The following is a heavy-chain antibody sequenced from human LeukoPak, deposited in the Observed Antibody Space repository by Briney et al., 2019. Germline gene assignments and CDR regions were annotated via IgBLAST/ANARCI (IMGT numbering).Heavy chain of an antibody. V-gene: IGHV4-31*03. Sequence: SQTLSLTCTVSGGSISSGSYYWTWIRQHPGKGLEWIGYIYYSGSTYYNPSLKSRVTISVDTSKNRFSLKLSSVTAADTAVYYCARIGPDVTVDVYFYYYMDVWGKGTTVTVSS. J-gene: IGHJ6*03. CDR2: IYYSGST. D-gene: IGHD4-11*01. CDR3: ARIGPDVTVDVYFYYYMDV. CDR1: GGSISSGSYY.